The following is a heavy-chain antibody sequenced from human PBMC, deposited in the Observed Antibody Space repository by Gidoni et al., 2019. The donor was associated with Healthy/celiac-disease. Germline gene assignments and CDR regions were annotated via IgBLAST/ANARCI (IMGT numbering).Heavy chain of an antibody. CDR2: IYHSGST. Sequence: QVQLQESGPGLVKPSETLSLTCAVSGYSISSGYYWGWIRQPPGKGLEWIGSIYHSGSTYYNPSLKSRVTISVDTSKNQFSLKLSSVTAADTAVYYCARDADRMITFGGVIDPWGQGTLVTVSS. CDR1: GYSISSGYY. D-gene: IGHD3-16*01. J-gene: IGHJ5*02. V-gene: IGHV4-38-2*02. CDR3: ARDADRMITFGGVIDP.